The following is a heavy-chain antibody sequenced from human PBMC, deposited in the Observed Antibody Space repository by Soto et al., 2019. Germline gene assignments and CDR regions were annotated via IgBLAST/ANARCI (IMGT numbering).Heavy chain of an antibody. J-gene: IGHJ5*02. CDR2: IIPIFGTA. CDR3: ARGGYCSGGSCQRWFDP. CDR1: GGTFSSYA. Sequence: QVQLVQSGAEVKKPGSSVKVSCKASGGTFSSYAISWVRQAPGQGLEWMGGIIPIFGTANYAQKFQGRVTITAEESTSPAYMELSSLRSEDTAVYYCARGGYCSGGSCQRWFDPWGQGTLVTVSS. D-gene: IGHD2-15*01. V-gene: IGHV1-69*12.